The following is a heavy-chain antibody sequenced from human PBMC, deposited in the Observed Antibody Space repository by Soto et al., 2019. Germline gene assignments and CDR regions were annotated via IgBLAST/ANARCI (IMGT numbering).Heavy chain of an antibody. Sequence: GGSLRLSCEVSGFRFDDYGMHWVRQAPGKGLEWIAGISMASRSISYGASMKGRFTISRDNAKNSLYLQLNSLRADDTAFYYSVQDALRKVAYYIDYWRQGVLVTVSS. J-gene: IGHJ4*02. CDR1: GFRFDDYG. D-gene: IGHD2-15*01. V-gene: IGHV3-9*01. CDR2: ISMASRSI. CDR3: VQDALRKVAYYIDY.